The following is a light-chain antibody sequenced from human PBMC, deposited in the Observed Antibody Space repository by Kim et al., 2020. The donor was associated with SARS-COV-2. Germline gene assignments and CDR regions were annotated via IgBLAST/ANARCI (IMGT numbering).Light chain of an antibody. J-gene: IGLJ3*02. Sequence: SVSPGQTASITCSGDKLGDKYACWYQQTPGQSPVLVIYQDNKRPSGIPERFSGSNSGNTATLTISGTQAMDEADYFCQAWDSSSAVFGGGTQLTVL. V-gene: IGLV3-1*01. CDR1: KLGDKY. CDR3: QAWDSSSAV. CDR2: QDN.